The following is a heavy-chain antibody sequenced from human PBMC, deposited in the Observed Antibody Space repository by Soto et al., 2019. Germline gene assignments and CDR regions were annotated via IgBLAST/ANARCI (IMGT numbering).Heavy chain of an antibody. V-gene: IGHV1-46*02. CDR1: GYTFNTYS. Sequence: QVQLVQSGAEVKKPGASVKVSCTASGYTFNTYSIHWVRQAPGQGLEWMGIINPSGGTTSYAQKPLGXLXTTRDTSPSTVYMELSSLRSDDTAVYYCARHHGMDVWGQGTTVTVSS. J-gene: IGHJ6*02. CDR3: ARHHGMDV. CDR2: INPSGGTT.